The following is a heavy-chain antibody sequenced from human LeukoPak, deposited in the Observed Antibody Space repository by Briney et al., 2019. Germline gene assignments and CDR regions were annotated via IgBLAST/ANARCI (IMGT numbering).Heavy chain of an antibody. CDR3: ARDRYCSGGSCLKDY. D-gene: IGHD2-15*01. CDR1: GGTFSSYA. J-gene: IGHJ4*02. CDR2: ISAYNGNT. Sequence: VASVKVSCKASGGTFSSYAISWVRQAPGQGLEWMGWISAYNGNTNYAQKLQGRVTMTADTSTSTAYMELRSLRSDDTAVYYCARDRYCSGGSCLKDYWGQGTLVTVSS. V-gene: IGHV1-18*01.